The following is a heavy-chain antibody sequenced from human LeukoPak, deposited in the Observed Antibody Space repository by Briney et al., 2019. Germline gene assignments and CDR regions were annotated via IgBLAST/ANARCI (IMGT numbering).Heavy chain of an antibody. CDR3: TKDRYCTTTFCPLDY. D-gene: IGHD2-8*01. J-gene: IGHJ4*02. CDR2: ISRDGRAT. Sequence: PGGSLRLSCVASGFTFADYSFHWVRQAPGKGLEWLSLISRDGRATYYADSVKGRFTISRDNSKTSLYLQMNSLRTEDTALYYCTKDRYCTTTFCPLDYWGQGTLVTVSS. V-gene: IGHV3-43*01. CDR1: GFTFADYS.